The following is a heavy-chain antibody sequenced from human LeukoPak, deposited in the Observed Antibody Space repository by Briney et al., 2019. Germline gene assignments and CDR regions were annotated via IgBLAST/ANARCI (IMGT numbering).Heavy chain of an antibody. D-gene: IGHD3-22*01. CDR2: INPNSGGT. V-gene: IGHV1-2*02. CDR3: ARDLENYYDSSGYGGPFDY. CDR1: GYTFTGYY. J-gene: IGHJ4*02. Sequence: ASVKVSCKASGYTFTGYYIHWVRQAPGQGLEWMGWINPNSGGTNYAQKFQGRVTMTRDTSISTAYMELSRLRSGDTAVYYCARDLENYYDSSGYGGPFDYWGQGTLVTVSS.